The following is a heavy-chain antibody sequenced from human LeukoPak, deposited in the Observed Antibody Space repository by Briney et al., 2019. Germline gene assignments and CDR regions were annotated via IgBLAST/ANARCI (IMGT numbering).Heavy chain of an antibody. CDR1: GFTSSSYW. D-gene: IGHD3-22*01. J-gene: IGHJ4*02. V-gene: IGHV3-7*01. CDR3: ARDLLGYDSSGYYYELNDY. CDR2: IKQDGSEK. Sequence: GGSLRLSCAASGFTSSSYWMSWVRQAPGKGLEWVADIKQDGSEKYYVDSVKGRFTISRDNAKNSLYLQMNSLRAEDTAVYYCARDLLGYDSSGYYYELNDYWGQGTLVTVSS.